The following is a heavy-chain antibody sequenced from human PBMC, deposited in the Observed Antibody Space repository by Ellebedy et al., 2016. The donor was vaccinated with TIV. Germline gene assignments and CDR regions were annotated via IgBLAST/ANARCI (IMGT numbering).Heavy chain of an antibody. CDR1: GGSISSSTYY. CDR3: ASNLYESLTGSFFDS. D-gene: IGHD3-9*01. Sequence: GSLRLSCKVSGGSISSSTYYWAWIRQPPGKGLEWIGSIYYTESTYSNPSLETRVTMSVDTSKNQFSLRLSSVTAADTAVYYCASNLYESLTGSFFDSWGLGTRVSVSS. V-gene: IGHV4-39*01. CDR2: IYYTEST. J-gene: IGHJ4*02.